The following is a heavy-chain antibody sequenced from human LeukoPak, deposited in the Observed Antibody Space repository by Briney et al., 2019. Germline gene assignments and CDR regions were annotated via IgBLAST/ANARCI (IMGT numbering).Heavy chain of an antibody. CDR2: ITGSGGST. Sequence: GGSLRLSCAASGFSFSSYAMTWVRQAPGKGLEWVSVITGSGGSTYYADSVKGRFTISRDNSKNTLYLQMNSLRVEDTAVYYCAEDRRFGDYGAFEYWGQGTLVTVSS. V-gene: IGHV3-23*01. D-gene: IGHD4-17*01. J-gene: IGHJ4*02. CDR1: GFSFSSYA. CDR3: AEDRRFGDYGAFEY.